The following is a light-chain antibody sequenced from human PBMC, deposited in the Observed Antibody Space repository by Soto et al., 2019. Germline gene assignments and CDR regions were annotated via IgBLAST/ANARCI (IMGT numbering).Light chain of an antibody. Sequence: EIVLTQSPGTLSLSPGERATLSCRASQSVSSSHLAWYQQKPGQAPRLLIYGTSNRATGIPDRFSGSGSATDFTLTISSLQPEDFATYYCQQSYSTLWTFGQGTKVDIK. CDR1: QSVSSSH. CDR2: GTS. J-gene: IGKJ1*01. V-gene: IGKV3-20*01. CDR3: QQSYSTLWT.